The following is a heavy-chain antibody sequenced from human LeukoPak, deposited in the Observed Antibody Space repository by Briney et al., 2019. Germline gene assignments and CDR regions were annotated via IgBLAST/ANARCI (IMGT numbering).Heavy chain of an antibody. J-gene: IGHJ4*02. CDR1: GGSISSYY. CDR3: ARDAITFGGVIVLSYYFDY. V-gene: IGHV4-4*07. Sequence: SETLSLTCTVSGGSISSYYWSWIRQPAGKGLEWIGRIYTSGSTNYNPSLKSRVTMSVDTSKNQFSLKLSSVTAADTAVYYCARDAITFGGVIVLSYYFDYWGQGTLVTVSS. CDR2: IYTSGST. D-gene: IGHD3-16*02.